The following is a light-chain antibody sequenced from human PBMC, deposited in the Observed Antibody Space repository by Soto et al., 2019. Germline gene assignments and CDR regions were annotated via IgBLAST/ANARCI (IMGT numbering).Light chain of an antibody. CDR1: QSVSSN. Sequence: EIVMPQSPATLSVSPGERATLSCRASQSVSSNLAWYQQKPGQAPRLLIYGASSRAAGIPDRFSGSGSGTDFTLTISRLEPEDFAVYYCHQYGLSPPYTFGPGTKVDI. V-gene: IGKV3-20*01. J-gene: IGKJ3*01. CDR2: GAS. CDR3: HQYGLSPPYT.